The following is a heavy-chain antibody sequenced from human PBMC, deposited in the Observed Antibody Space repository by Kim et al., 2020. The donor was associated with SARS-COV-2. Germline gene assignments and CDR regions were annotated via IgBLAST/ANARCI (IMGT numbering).Heavy chain of an antibody. CDR3: ARDQRYSSSWYYGY. CDR2: ISSSSSTI. V-gene: IGHV3-48*04. J-gene: IGHJ4*02. Sequence: GGSLRLSCAASGFTFSSYSMNWVRQAPGKGLEWVSYISSSSSTIYYADSVKGRFTISRDNAKNSLYLQMNSLRAEDTAVYYCARDQRYSSSWYYGYWGQGTLVTVSS. D-gene: IGHD6-13*01. CDR1: GFTFSSYS.